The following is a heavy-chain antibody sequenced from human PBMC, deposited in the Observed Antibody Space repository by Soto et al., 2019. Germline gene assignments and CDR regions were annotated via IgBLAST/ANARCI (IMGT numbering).Heavy chain of an antibody. CDR1: GGSISRYC. CDR2: IYPSGST. CDR3: ARGEIGNGYGRDV. V-gene: IGHV4-4*07. J-gene: IGHJ6*02. Sequence: QVQLQESGPGLVKASETVSLTCTVSGGSISRYCWRWIRQPSGKGLEWIGRIYPSGSTNYSPSLKSRVTMSVDTSKNQLSLKLSSVTAADTAVYYCARGEIGNGYGRDVWGQGTTVTVSS. D-gene: IGHD2-8*01.